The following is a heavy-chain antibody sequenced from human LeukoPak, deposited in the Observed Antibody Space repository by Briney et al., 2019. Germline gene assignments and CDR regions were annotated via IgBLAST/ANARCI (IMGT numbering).Heavy chain of an antibody. CDR2: MNPNSGNT. D-gene: IGHD2-2*01. V-gene: IGHV1-8*02. J-gene: IGHJ6*02. CDR3: ATFDGVPAARAVVWDV. Sequence: ASVKVSCKASGYTFTSYDINWVRQATGQGLEWMGWMNPNSGNTGYAQKFQGRVTMTRNTSISTAYMELSSLRSEDTAVYYCATFDGVPAARAVVWDVWGQGTTVTVSS. CDR1: GYTFTSYD.